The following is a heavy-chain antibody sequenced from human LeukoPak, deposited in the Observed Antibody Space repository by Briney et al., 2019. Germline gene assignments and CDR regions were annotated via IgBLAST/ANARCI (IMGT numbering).Heavy chain of an antibody. CDR3: AKAPVTTCSGAYCSPFDY. D-gene: IGHD2-15*01. CDR2: ISGSGNT. CDR1: GFTLSSYA. V-gene: IGHV3-23*01. J-gene: IGHJ4*02. Sequence: GGSLRLSCAASGFTLSSYAMSWVRQGPGKGLEWVSAISGSGNTYHADSVKGRLTISRDSSKNTLYLQMNSLRAGDAAVSYCAKAPVTTCSGAYCSPFDYWRQGTLVTVSS.